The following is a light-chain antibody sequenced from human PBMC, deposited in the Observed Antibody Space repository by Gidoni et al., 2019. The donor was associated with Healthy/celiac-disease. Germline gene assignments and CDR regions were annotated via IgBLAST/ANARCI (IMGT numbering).Light chain of an antibody. CDR3: QQRSNWPPWT. Sequence: EIVLTQSPATLSLSPEERATLSCRASQSVSSYLAWYQQKPGQAPRLLSYDASHRATGIPARFSGSGAGTDFTLTIRSLEPEDFAVYYCQQRSNWPPWTFGQGTKVEIK. CDR2: DAS. V-gene: IGKV3-11*01. CDR1: QSVSSY. J-gene: IGKJ1*01.